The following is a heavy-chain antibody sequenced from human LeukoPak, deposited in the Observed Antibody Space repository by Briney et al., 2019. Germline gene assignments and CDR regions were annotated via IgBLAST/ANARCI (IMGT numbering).Heavy chain of an antibody. J-gene: IGHJ6*02. V-gene: IGHV3-23*01. Sequence: GGSLRLSCAASGFTFSRSAMSWVRQAPGKGLEWVSALSDSGGSTYYADSVKGRFTISRDNSKNTLYLQMNGLRAEDTAVYYCVKGPTISGVVIIWDYYYGMDVWGQGTTVTVSS. CDR3: VKGPTISGVVIIWDYYYGMDV. D-gene: IGHD3-3*01. CDR1: GFTFSRSA. CDR2: LSDSGGST.